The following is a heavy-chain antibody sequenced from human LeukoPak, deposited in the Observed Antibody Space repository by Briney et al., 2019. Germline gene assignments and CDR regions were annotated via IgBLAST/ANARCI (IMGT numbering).Heavy chain of an antibody. CDR3: ARVSIWEAFDI. J-gene: IGHJ3*02. D-gene: IGHD1-26*01. Sequence: QPGGSLRLSCAASGFTFSSYGMHWVRQAPGKGLEWVAVIWYDGSNKYYANSVKGRFTISRDNSKNTLYLQMNSLRAEDTAVYYCARVSIWEAFDIWGQGTMVTVSS. CDR2: IWYDGSNK. CDR1: GFTFSSYG. V-gene: IGHV3-33*01.